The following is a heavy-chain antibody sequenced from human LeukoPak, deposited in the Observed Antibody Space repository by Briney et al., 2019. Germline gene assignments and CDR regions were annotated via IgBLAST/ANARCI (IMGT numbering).Heavy chain of an antibody. CDR2: INGDWSTT. J-gene: IGHJ4*02. D-gene: IGHD3-10*01. CDR1: GFTFSIYW. CDR3: ARDSAGSPEY. V-gene: IGHV3-74*01. Sequence: GGSLRLFCTASGFTFSIYWINWLRQSPGKGLVWVALINGDWSTTIHADSVKGRFTISRDNVKNPAYLQKNSLNEEDTVVYFCARDSAGSPEYWGQGTLVTVSA.